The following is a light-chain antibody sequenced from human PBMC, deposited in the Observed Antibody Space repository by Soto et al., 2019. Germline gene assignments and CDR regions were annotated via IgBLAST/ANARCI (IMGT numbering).Light chain of an antibody. J-gene: IGKJ1*01. CDR2: GAS. V-gene: IGKV3-15*01. Sequence: EIVLTHSPATLSVSPCEGAALSLRASQSVSSNLAWYQQKPGQAPRLLIYGASTRATGIPARFSGSGYGTEFTLTISGLQPEDSATYYCQQYERYSTFGQGTKVDIK. CDR1: QSVSSN. CDR3: QQYERYST.